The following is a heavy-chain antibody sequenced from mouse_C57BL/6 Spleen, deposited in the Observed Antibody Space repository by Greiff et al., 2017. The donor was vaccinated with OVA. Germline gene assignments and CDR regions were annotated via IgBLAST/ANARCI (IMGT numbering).Heavy chain of an antibody. CDR2: IRNKANGYTT. CDR3: GRYEGLYAIDY. J-gene: IGHJ4*01. V-gene: IGHV7-3*01. CDR1: GFTFTDHY. Sequence: EVHLVESGGGLVQPGGSLSLSCAASGFTFTDHYMSWVRQPPGKALEWLGFIRNKANGYTTEYSAFVKGRFTISRDNSQSNLYLQMNALRAEDRATYYCGRYEGLYAIDYWGQGTSVTVS.